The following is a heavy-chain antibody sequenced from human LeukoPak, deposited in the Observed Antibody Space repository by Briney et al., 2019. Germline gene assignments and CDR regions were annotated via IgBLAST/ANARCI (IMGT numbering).Heavy chain of an antibody. J-gene: IGHJ4*02. Sequence: KTSETLSLTCTVSGGSISSGGYHWSWIRQHPGKGLEWIGSIYYSGSTYYNPSLKSRLNISVDKSKNQFSLKLSSMTAADTAVYYCARGRSYGDYSGFGHWGQGTLVTVSS. CDR2: IYYSGST. D-gene: IGHD4-17*01. V-gene: IGHV4-31*03. CDR1: GGSISSGGYH. CDR3: ARGRSYGDYSGFGH.